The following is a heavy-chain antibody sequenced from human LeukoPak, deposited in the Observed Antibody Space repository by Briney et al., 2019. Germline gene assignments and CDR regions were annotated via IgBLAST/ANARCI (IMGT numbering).Heavy chain of an antibody. V-gene: IGHV4-59*01. CDR3: ARVSADDDSSYRIVGATPTYYFDY. CDR1: GGSISSYY. J-gene: IGHJ4*02. D-gene: IGHD1-26*01. CDR2: ISYRGNT. Sequence: SETLSLTCTVSGGSISSYYWSWIRQPPGKGLEWIGYISYRGNTNYNPSLKSRVTISVDTSKNQFSLKLSSVTAADTAVYYCARVSADDDSSYRIVGATPTYYFDYWGQGTLVTVSS.